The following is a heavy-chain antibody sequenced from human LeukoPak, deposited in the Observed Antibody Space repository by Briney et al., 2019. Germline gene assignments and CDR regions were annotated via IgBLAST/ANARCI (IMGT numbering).Heavy chain of an antibody. Sequence: ASVKVSCKASGYTFTGYYMHWVRQAPGQGLEWMGWINPNSGGTNYAQKFQGRVTMTRDTSISTAYMELSRLRSDDTAVYYCARTPSSWYYFDYWGQGTLVTVSS. V-gene: IGHV1-2*02. CDR2: INPNSGGT. CDR1: GYTFTGYY. J-gene: IGHJ4*02. D-gene: IGHD6-13*01. CDR3: ARTPSSWYYFDY.